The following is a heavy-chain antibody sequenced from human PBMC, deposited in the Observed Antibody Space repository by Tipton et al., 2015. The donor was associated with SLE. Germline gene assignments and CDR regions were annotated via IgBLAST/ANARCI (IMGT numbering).Heavy chain of an antibody. J-gene: IGHJ4*02. CDR2: INHSGST. Sequence: TLSLTCAVYGGSFSGYYWSWIRQPPGKGLEWIGEINHSGSTNYNPSLKSRVTISVDTSKNQFSLKLSSVTAADTAVYYCARVLAYCGGDCYSGRRYFDYWGQGTLVTVSS. CDR1: GGSFSGYY. CDR3: ARVLAYCGGDCYSGRRYFDY. V-gene: IGHV4-34*01. D-gene: IGHD2-21*02.